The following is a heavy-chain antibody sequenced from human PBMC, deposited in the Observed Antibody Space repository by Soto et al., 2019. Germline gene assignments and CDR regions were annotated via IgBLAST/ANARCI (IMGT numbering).Heavy chain of an antibody. J-gene: IGHJ4*02. CDR1: GGSFSGYY. V-gene: IGHV4-34*01. Sequence: SETLSLTCAVYGGSFSGYYWSWIRQPPGKGLEWIGEINHSGSTNYDPSLKSRVTISVDTSKNQFSLKLSSVTAADTAVYYCARGKVMITFGGVIVNRLFDYWGQGTLVTVS. CDR3: ARGKVMITFGGVIVNRLFDY. D-gene: IGHD3-16*02. CDR2: INHSGST.